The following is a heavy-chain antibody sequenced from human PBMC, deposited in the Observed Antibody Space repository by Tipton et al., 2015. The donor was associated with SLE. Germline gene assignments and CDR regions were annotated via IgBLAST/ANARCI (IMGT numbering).Heavy chain of an antibody. Sequence: LRLSCSVSGVSVSSSLYLWDWIRQPPGKGLEWIGNVYYTGNTYSNPSLKSRVTLSIDMSKNQFSLRLSSVTAADTAVYFCARSTTTMNLPRFDFWGLGTLVTVSS. CDR1: GVSVSSSLYL. CDR3: ARSTTTMNLPRFDF. J-gene: IGHJ4*02. V-gene: IGHV4-39*07. CDR2: VYYTGNT. D-gene: IGHD4-17*01.